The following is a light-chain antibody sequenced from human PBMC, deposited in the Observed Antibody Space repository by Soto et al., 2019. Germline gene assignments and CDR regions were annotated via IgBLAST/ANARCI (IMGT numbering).Light chain of an antibody. CDR3: QPSYSTLT. Sequence: IQMTQYPSSPSASFGDRVTITCRASQSISSYLNWYQQKPGKAPKLLIYAASSLQSGVPSRFSGIGSGTDFTLTISSLQPEDFATYYCQPSYSTLTFGQGTKVDIK. V-gene: IGKV1-39*01. CDR1: QSISSY. J-gene: IGKJ1*01. CDR2: AAS.